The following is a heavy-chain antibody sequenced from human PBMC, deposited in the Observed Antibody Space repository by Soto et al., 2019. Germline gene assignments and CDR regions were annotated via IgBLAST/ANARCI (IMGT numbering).Heavy chain of an antibody. V-gene: IGHV4-34*01. CDR2: INHSGST. D-gene: IGHD2-2*01. CDR1: GGSFSGYY. Sequence: SETLSLTCAVYGGSFSGYYWSWIRQPPGKGLEWIGEINHSGSTNHNPSLKSRVTISVDTSKNQFSLKLSSVTAADTAVYYCARGWVPAGGGYYYYYMDVWGKGTTVTVSS. CDR3: ARGWVPAGGGYYYYYMDV. J-gene: IGHJ6*03.